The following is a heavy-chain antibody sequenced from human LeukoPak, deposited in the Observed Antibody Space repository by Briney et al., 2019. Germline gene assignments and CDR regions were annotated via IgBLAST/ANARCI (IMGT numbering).Heavy chain of an antibody. CDR2: IYSGGST. J-gene: IGHJ4*02. Sequence: GGSLRLSCAASGFTVSSNYTSWVRQAPGKGLEWVSVIYSGGSTYYADSVKGRFTISRDNSKNTLYLQMNSLRAEDTAVYYCAIPRGYSYGQFDYWGQGTLVTVSS. CDR3: AIPRGYSYGQFDY. V-gene: IGHV3-53*01. CDR1: GFTVSSNY. D-gene: IGHD5-18*01.